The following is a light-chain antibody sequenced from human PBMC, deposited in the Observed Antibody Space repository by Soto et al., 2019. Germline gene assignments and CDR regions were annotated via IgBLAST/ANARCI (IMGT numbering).Light chain of an antibody. CDR1: SKDSSYA. CDR3: QTWDTGARVV. V-gene: IGLV4-69*01. J-gene: IGLJ2*01. Sequence: QCVLTQSPSASASLGASVKLTCTLSSKDSSYAIAWHQQQPEKGPRYLMKLSSDGSHSKGDGIPDRFSGSSSGAERYLTISSLQSEDEADYYCQTWDTGARVVFGGGTKVTVL. CDR2: LSSDGSH.